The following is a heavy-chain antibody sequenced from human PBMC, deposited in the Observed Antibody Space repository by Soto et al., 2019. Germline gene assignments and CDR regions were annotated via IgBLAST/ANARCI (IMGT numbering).Heavy chain of an antibody. V-gene: IGHV3-30*18. CDR3: AKVYYDSSGYHLSLDY. CDR1: GFTFSSYG. D-gene: IGHD3-22*01. J-gene: IGHJ4*02. CDR2: ISYDGSNK. Sequence: QVQLVESGGGVVQPGRSLRLSCAASGFTFSSYGMHWVRQAPGKGLEWVAVISYDGSNKYYADSVKGRFTISRDNSKNTLYLQMNSLRAEDTAVYYWAKVYYDSSGYHLSLDYWGQGTLVTVSS.